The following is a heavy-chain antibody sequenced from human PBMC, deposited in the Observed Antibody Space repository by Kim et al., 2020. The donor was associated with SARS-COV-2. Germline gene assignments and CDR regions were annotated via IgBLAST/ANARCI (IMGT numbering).Heavy chain of an antibody. J-gene: IGHJ6*02. D-gene: IGHD4-17*01. V-gene: IGHV1-69*13. CDR1: GGTFSSYA. Sequence: SVKVSCKASGGTFSSYAISWVRQAPGQGLEWMGGIIPIFGTANYAQKFQGRVTITADESTSTAYMELSSLRSEDTAVYYCARGPHYGTYYYYYGMDVWGQGTTVTVSS. CDR2: IIPIFGTA. CDR3: ARGPHYGTYYYYYGMDV.